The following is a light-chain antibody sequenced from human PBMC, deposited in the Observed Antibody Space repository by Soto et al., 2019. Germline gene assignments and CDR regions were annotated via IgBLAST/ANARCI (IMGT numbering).Light chain of an antibody. V-gene: IGKV3D-20*01. CDR2: DAS. CDR1: QTVSSSY. J-gene: IGKJ2*01. Sequence: PGERATLSCVASQTVSSSYLAWYQQKPGLAPRLLIYDASSRATGIPDRFSGSGSGTDFTLTISRLEPEDFAVYYCQQYGSSPYTFGQGTKLEIK. CDR3: QQYGSSPYT.